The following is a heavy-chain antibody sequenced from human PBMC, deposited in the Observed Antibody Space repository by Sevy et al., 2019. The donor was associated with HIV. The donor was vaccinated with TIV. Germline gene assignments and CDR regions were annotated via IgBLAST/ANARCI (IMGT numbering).Heavy chain of an antibody. Sequence: SETLSLTCTVSDYSISSGYFWGWVRQPPGKGLEWIGSIYHSGSTYYNPSLKSRVTISLDTSKNQFSLRLSSVTAADTAIYYCTTRGDSALGGVDYWGQGAMVTVSS. D-gene: IGHD5-12*01. J-gene: IGHJ4*02. CDR2: IYHSGST. CDR1: DYSISSGYF. V-gene: IGHV4-38-2*02. CDR3: TTRGDSALGGVDY.